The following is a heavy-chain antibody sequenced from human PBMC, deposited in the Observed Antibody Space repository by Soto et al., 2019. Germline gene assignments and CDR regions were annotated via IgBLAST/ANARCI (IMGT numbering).Heavy chain of an antibody. D-gene: IGHD5-18*01. CDR1: GGSISSSSYY. J-gene: IGHJ4*02. CDR2: IYYSGST. Sequence: SETLSLTCTVSGGSISSSSYYWGWIRQPPGKGLEWIGSIYYSGSTYYNPSLKSRVTISVDTSKNQFSLKLSSVTAADTAVYYCARLGDTAMPYYFDYWGQGTLVTVSS. CDR3: ARLGDTAMPYYFDY. V-gene: IGHV4-39*01.